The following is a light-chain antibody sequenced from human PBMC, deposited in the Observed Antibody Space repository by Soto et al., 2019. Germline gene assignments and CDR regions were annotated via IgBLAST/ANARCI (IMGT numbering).Light chain of an antibody. J-gene: IGLJ3*02. CDR1: SSNLGAGYD. V-gene: IGLV1-40*01. CDR2: ANN. Sequence: QSVLTQPPSVSGAPGQGVTISCTGSSSNLGAGYDVHWYQQLPGAAPKLLIYANNKRPSGVLDRFSGSKSGTSASLAITGLQAEDEADYYCQSYDNRLSGSWVFGGGTKLTVL. CDR3: QSYDNRLSGSWV.